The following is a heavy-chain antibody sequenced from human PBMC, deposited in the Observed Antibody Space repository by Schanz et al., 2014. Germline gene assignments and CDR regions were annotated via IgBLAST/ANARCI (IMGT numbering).Heavy chain of an antibody. J-gene: IGHJ6*02. V-gene: IGHV3-23*04. CDR1: RFTFSNYA. CDR2: ISGSGGST. CDR3: AKIRYDSSGYYLPYYGMDV. Sequence: EVQLVESGGGLVQPGGSLRLSCAASRFTFSNYAMSWVRQAPGKGLEWVSAISGSGGSTYYADSVKGRFSIPRDNSKNTLYLQMNSLRAEDTAVYYCAKIRYDSSGYYLPYYGMDVWGQGTTVTVSS. D-gene: IGHD3-22*01.